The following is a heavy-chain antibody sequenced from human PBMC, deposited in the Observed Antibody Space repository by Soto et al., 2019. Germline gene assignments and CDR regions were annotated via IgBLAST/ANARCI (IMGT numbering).Heavy chain of an antibody. J-gene: IGHJ4*02. Sequence: GSLRLSCAASGFTVSSNYMSWVRQAPGKGLEWVSVIYSGGSTYYADSVKGRFTISRDNSKNTLYLQMNSLRAEDTAVYYCARVRTLRYFDWPTFDYWGQGTLVTVSS. CDR1: GFTVSSNY. V-gene: IGHV3-53*01. D-gene: IGHD3-9*01. CDR2: IYSGGST. CDR3: ARVRTLRYFDWPTFDY.